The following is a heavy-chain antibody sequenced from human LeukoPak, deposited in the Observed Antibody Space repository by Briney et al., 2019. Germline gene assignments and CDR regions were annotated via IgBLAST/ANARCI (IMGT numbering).Heavy chain of an antibody. D-gene: IGHD3-3*01. J-gene: IGHJ4*02. CDR1: GLTFSSYW. Sequence: PGGSLRLSCAASGLTFSSYWMHWVRQAPGKGLVWVSRINTDGSSTSYADSVKGRFTISRANAKNTLYLQMNSLRAEDTAVYYCARGRHYDFWSGYYSYFDYWGQGTLVTVSS. CDR2: INTDGSST. CDR3: ARGRHYDFWSGYYSYFDY. V-gene: IGHV3-74*01.